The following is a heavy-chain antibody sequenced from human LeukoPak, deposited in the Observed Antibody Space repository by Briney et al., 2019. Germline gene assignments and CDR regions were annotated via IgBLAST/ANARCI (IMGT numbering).Heavy chain of an antibody. V-gene: IGHV4-4*07. Sequence: TSETLSLTCTVSGGSISSYYWSWIRQPAGKGLEWIGRIYTSGSTNYNPSLKSRVTMSVDTSKSQFSLKLSSVTAADTAVYYCARGPFSSSWYYFDYWGQGTLVTVSS. D-gene: IGHD6-13*01. CDR2: IYTSGST. CDR3: ARGPFSSSWYYFDY. J-gene: IGHJ4*02. CDR1: GGSISSYY.